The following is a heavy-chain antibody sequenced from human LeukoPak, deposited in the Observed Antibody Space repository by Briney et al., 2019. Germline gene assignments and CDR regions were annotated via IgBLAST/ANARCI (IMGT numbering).Heavy chain of an antibody. Sequence: SETLSLTCSVSYDSISSYYWSWIRQSPGKGLEWIGSIYYSGSTNYNPSLKSRVTISIDTSKNQFSLNLSSGTAADTAVYYCARFNWGSGVNSWGQGTLVTVSS. D-gene: IGHD3-10*01. CDR3: ARFNWGSGVNS. CDR1: YDSISSYY. J-gene: IGHJ4*02. CDR2: IYYSGST. V-gene: IGHV4-59*01.